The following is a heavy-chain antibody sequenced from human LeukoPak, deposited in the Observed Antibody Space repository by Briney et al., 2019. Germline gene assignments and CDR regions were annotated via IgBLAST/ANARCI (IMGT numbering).Heavy chain of an antibody. CDR1: GGSFSGYY. D-gene: IGHD3-9*01. CDR3: ASHDDILTGYDRTYYFDY. V-gene: IGHV4-34*01. Sequence: SETLSLTCAVYGGSFSGYYWSWIRQPPGKGLEWIGEINHSGSTNYNPSLKSRVTISVDTSKNQFSLKLSSVTAADTAVYYCASHDDILTGYDRTYYFDYWGQGTLVTVSS. CDR2: INHSGST. J-gene: IGHJ4*02.